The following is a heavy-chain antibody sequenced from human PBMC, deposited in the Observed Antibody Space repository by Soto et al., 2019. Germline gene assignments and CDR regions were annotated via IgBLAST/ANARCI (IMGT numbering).Heavy chain of an antibody. J-gene: IGHJ5*02. V-gene: IGHV1-18*01. Sequence: ASVKVSCKASGYTFSNYGISWVRQAPGQGLEWMGWISGYNGNTNYAQNLQGRVTMTTDPSTRTAYMDLRSLRSDDTAVYYCARKSSSSSWFDPCAQGTLVTVSS. CDR3: ARKSSSSSWFDP. D-gene: IGHD6-6*01. CDR2: ISGYNGNT. CDR1: GYTFSNYG.